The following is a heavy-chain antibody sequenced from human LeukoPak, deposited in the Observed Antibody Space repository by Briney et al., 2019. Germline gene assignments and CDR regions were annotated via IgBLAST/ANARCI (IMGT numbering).Heavy chain of an antibody. V-gene: IGHV3-23*01. D-gene: IGHD1-26*01. J-gene: IGHJ4*02. Sequence: GGSLRLSCAASGFTFSSYAMSWVRQAPGKGLEWVSAISGSGGSTYYADSVKGRFTISRDSAKNTLYLQMNSLGAEDTAVYYCASLGSSGSYRDYWGQGTLVTVSS. CDR2: ISGSGGST. CDR3: ASLGSSGSYRDY. CDR1: GFTFSSYA.